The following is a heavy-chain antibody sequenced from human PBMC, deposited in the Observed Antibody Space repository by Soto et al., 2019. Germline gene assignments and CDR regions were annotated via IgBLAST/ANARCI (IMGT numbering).Heavy chain of an antibody. Sequence: SLSPRCDRVGFNLEDYAMHWIRQAPGKGLEWVSGINWNGGITGYADSVKGRLTVSRDNANNSLHLEMSSLKTEDTALYYCARGRGALTVVSNWFDPWGQGTLVTVSS. V-gene: IGHV3-9*01. J-gene: IGHJ5*02. CDR1: GFNLEDYA. CDR2: INWNGGIT. CDR3: ARGRGALTVVSNWFDP. D-gene: IGHD2-15*01.